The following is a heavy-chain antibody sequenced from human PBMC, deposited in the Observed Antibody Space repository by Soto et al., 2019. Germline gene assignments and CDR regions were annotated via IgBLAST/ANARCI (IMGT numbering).Heavy chain of an antibody. Sequence: QVQLVQSGAEVKKPGASVKVSCKASGYTFTSYDINWVRQATGQGLEWMGYMNPNSGNTVYAQQFQGRVTMTWDTSITTAYMELSGLRSEDTAVYYCAREGMDVWGQGTTVTVSS. CDR3: AREGMDV. V-gene: IGHV1-8*01. CDR2: MNPNSGNT. J-gene: IGHJ6*02. CDR1: GYTFTSYD.